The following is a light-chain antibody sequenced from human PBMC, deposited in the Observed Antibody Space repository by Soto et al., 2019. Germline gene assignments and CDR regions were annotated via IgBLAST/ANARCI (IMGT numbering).Light chain of an antibody. CDR3: SSYTSSRTYV. V-gene: IGLV2-14*01. Sequence: QSALTQPASVSGSPGQSITISCLGTSSDVGGYNYVSWYQQHPGKAPKLTIYDVSNRPSGVSNRFSGSKSGNTASLSISGLQADDEADYYCSSYTSSRTYVFGTGTKVTVL. J-gene: IGLJ1*01. CDR1: SSDVGGYNY. CDR2: DVS.